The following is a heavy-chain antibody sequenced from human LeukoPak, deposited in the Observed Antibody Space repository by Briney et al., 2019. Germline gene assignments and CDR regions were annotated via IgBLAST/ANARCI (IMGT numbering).Heavy chain of an antibody. Sequence: GGSLRLSCAASGFTLSSSYMSWVRQAPGKGLEWGSLIYSGGRTYYSASVQGRFTISRDNSKNTLYLQINSVRAEDTAVYYCAKGYNHAYEYWGQGTLVTVSS. CDR3: AKGYNHAYEY. D-gene: IGHD5-18*01. J-gene: IGHJ4*02. CDR1: GFTLSSSY. CDR2: IYSGGRT. V-gene: IGHV3-53*01.